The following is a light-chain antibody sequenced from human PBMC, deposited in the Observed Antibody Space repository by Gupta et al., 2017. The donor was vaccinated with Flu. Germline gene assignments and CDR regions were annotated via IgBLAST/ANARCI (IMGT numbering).Light chain of an antibody. Sequence: TLGQPAVSDSMTIEGHAYSDRNNYLNWFQQKPGQSPKRLIYDASKRESGVPDRFSGSGSGTDFTLKISSVEAEDVAIYVCKQADSCPCAFGQGTKVEIK. CDR2: DAS. J-gene: IGKJ1*01. CDR1: EGHAYSDRNNY. V-gene: IGKV2-30*01. CDR3: KQADSCPCA.